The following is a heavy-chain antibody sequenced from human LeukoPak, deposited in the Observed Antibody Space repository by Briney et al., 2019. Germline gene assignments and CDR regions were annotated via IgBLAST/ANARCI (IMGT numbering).Heavy chain of an antibody. D-gene: IGHD3-10*01. CDR1: GFTFSRYA. J-gene: IGHJ4*02. CDR2: ISGSGGST. CDR3: AKDRMVRTGEYYFYY. V-gene: IGHV3-23*01. Sequence: PGGSLRLSCAASGFTFSRYAMSWVRQAPGKGREWVSAISGSGGSTYYADSVKGRVTISRDNSKNTLYLQMNSLRAEDTAVYYCAKDRMVRTGEYYFYYWGQGTLVTVSS.